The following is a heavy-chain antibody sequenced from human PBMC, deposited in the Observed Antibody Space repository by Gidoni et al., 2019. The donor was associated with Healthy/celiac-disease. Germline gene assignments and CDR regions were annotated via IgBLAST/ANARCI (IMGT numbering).Heavy chain of an antibody. CDR1: GYSISSGYY. CDR2: IYHSGST. J-gene: IGHJ6*03. D-gene: IGHD3-16*01. CDR3: ARGGTVLGGRYYYYYYMDV. Sequence: QVQLQETGPGLVKPSETLSLTCAVSGYSISSGYYWGWIRQPPGKGLEWIGSIYHSGSTYYNPSLKSRVTISVDTSKNQFSLKLSSVTAADTAVYYCARGGTVLGGRYYYYYYMDVWGKGTTVTVSS. V-gene: IGHV4-38-2*01.